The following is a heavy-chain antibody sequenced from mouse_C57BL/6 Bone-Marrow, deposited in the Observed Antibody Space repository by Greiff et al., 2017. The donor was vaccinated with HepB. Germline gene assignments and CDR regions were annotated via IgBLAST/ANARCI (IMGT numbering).Heavy chain of an antibody. CDR2: IYPGSGST. CDR1: GYTFTSYW. CDR3: ARGGMITRYYYAMDY. J-gene: IGHJ4*01. Sequence: VQLQQSGAELVKPGASVKMSCKASGYTFTSYWITWVKQRPGQGLEWIGDIYPGSGSTNYNEKFKSKATLTVDTSSSTAYMQLSSLTSEDSAVYYCARGGMITRYYYAMDYWGQGTSVTVSS. V-gene: IGHV1-55*01. D-gene: IGHD2-4*01.